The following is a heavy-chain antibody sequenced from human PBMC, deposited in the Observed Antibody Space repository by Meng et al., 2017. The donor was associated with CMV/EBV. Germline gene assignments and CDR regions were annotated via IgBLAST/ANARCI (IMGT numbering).Heavy chain of an antibody. CDR1: GGSISSGGYY. Sequence: SETLSLTCTVSGGSISSGGYYWSWIRQPPGKGLEWIGYIYYSGSTNYNPSLKSRVTISVDTSKNQFSLKLSSVTAADTAVYYCARGGGHWTLPRAFDYWGQGTLVTVSS. J-gene: IGHJ4*02. V-gene: IGHV4-61*08. D-gene: IGHD1-1*01. CDR3: ARGGGHWTLPRAFDY. CDR2: IYYSGST.